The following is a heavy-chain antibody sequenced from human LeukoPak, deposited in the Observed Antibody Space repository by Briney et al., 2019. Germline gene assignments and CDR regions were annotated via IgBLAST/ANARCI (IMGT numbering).Heavy chain of an antibody. D-gene: IGHD3-16*01. CDR2: IYYSETT. CDR3: ARMTGGSAFDI. Sequence: SETLSLTCTVSGDSISSGGYYWSWIRQHPGKGLEWIGYIYYSETTAYNPSLKGRLTISVDTSKNQFSLKLSSVTAADTAVYYCARMTGGSAFDIWGQGTVVTVSS. J-gene: IGHJ3*02. V-gene: IGHV4-31*03. CDR1: GDSISSGGYY.